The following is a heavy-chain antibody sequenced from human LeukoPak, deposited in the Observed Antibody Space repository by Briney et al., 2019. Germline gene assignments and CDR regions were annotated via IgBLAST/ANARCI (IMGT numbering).Heavy chain of an antibody. D-gene: IGHD4-17*01. V-gene: IGHV3-23*01. CDR3: ARESPTDYGDYQPFVY. Sequence: GGSLRLSCAASGFTFSNYAMSWVRQAPGKGLDWVSAISGSGGSTYYADSVKGRFTISRDNSKHTLFLQMNSLGAEDTAVYYCARESPTDYGDYQPFVYWGQRTLVTVSS. CDR2: ISGSGGST. J-gene: IGHJ4*02. CDR1: GFTFSNYA.